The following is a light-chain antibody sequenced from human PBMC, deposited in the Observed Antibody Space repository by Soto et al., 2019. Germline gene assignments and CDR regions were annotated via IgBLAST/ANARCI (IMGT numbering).Light chain of an antibody. Sequence: QSVLTQPASVSGAPGQSITISCTGTSSDLGAYNYVSWYQQHPGKAPKLMIFEVNNRPSGVSNRFSGSKSGNTASLAISGLQAEDEADYYCSSYTSSSTLVFGGGTKLTVL. V-gene: IGLV2-14*01. CDR2: EVN. CDR3: SSYTSSSTLV. J-gene: IGLJ2*01. CDR1: SSDLGAYNY.